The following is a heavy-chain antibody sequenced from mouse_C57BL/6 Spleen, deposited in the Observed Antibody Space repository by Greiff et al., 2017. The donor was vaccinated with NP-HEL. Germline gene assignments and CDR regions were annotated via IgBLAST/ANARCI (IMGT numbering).Heavy chain of an antibody. CDR2: ISSGSSTI. CDR3: ARRYYVSIYGAMDY. J-gene: IGHJ4*01. Sequence: EVMLVESGGGLVKPGGSLKLSCAASGFTFSDYGMHWVRQAPEKGLEWVAYISSGSSTIYYADTVKGRFTISRDNAKNTLFLQMTSLRSEDTAMYYCARRYYVSIYGAMDYWGQGTSVTVSS. V-gene: IGHV5-17*01. D-gene: IGHD1-1*01. CDR1: GFTFSDYG.